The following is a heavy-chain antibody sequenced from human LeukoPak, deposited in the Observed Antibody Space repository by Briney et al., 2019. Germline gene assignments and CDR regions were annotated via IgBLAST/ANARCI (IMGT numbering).Heavy chain of an antibody. CDR2: IYSGGST. CDR3: ARSSAWYAFDI. Sequence: PGGSLRLSCAASGLSVSSNYMSWVRQAPGKGLEWVSVIYSGGSTYSADPVRGRFTISRDNSKNTLYLQMNSLRAEDTAVYYCARSSAWYAFDIWGRGTMVTVSS. CDR1: GLSVSSNY. J-gene: IGHJ3*02. V-gene: IGHV3-53*01. D-gene: IGHD6-19*01.